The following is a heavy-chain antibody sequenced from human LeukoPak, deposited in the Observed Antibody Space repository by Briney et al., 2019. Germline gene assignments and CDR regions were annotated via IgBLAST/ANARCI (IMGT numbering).Heavy chain of an antibody. J-gene: IGHJ4*02. D-gene: IGHD3-10*01. CDR2: INQDGSAK. CDR3: ARGTGVDY. CDR1: GFTFTPFW. Sequence: GGSLRLSCAASGFTFTPFWMSWVRQAPGKGLAWVANINQDGSAKRYVDSVKGRFTITRDNAKNSLDLQMNSLRVEDTAVYYCARGTGVDYWGQGTLVSVSS. V-gene: IGHV3-7*01.